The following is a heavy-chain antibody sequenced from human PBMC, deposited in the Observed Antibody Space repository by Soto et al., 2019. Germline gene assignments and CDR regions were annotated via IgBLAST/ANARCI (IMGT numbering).Heavy chain of an antibody. CDR2: IHNGDTT. V-gene: IGHV3-53*01. CDR3: GTRGP. Sequence: EVQLVESGGGLIQPGGSLRLSCSASGFTVSSDFMTWVRQAPGKGLEWVSMIHNGDTTFYADSVKGRFTISRDTSENTLSLQMNSLRVEDTAVYYCGTRGPWGQGTLVTVSS. CDR1: GFTVSSDF. J-gene: IGHJ4*02.